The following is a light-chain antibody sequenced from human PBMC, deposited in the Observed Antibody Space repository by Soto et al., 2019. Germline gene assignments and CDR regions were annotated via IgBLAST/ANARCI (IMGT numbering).Light chain of an antibody. CDR2: VAS. J-gene: IGKJ5*01. CDR3: QQYNNWPIT. CDR1: QSVTNN. Sequence: EIVMTKSPATLSVPPGERVTLSCRASQSVTNNLAWYQQKPGQAPRLLIYVASTRAPGIPARFSGSGSGTEFTLTISSLQSEDFAVYYCQQYNNWPITFGRGTRLE. V-gene: IGKV3-15*01.